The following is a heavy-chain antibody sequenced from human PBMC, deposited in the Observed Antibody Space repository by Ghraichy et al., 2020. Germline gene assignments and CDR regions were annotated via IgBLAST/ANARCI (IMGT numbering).Heavy chain of an antibody. CDR3: ARNRKLAAPDY. V-gene: IGHV3-30*03. J-gene: IGHJ4*02. Sequence: VAVISYDGSNKYYADSVKCRFTISRDNSKNTLYLPMNSLRAEDTAVYYCARNRKLAAPDYWGQGTLVTV. CDR2: ISYDGSNK.